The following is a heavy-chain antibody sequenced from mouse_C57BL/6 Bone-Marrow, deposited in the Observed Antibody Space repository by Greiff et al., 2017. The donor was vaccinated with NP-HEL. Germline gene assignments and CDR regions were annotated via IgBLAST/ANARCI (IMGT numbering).Heavy chain of an antibody. CDR3: TVGRWYFDV. Sequence: VQLKESGGGLVQPGGSMKLSCVASGFTFSNYWMNWVRQSPGKGLEWVAQIRLKSDNYATHYAESVKGRFTISRDDSKSSVYLQMNNLRAEDTGIYYCTVGRWYFDVWGTGTTVTVSS. D-gene: IGHD4-1*01. V-gene: IGHV6-3*01. J-gene: IGHJ1*03. CDR2: IRLKSDNYAT. CDR1: GFTFSNYW.